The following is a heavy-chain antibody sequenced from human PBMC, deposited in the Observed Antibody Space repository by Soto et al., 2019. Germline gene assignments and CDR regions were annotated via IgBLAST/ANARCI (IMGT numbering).Heavy chain of an antibody. D-gene: IGHD3-3*02. CDR3: ARKLDGSNPFDS. Sequence: VQLVESGGDLVQPGGSLRLSCSASGFTFSNYAMHWVRQAPGKGLEYVSAISSNGGGTYYADSVKGRFTISRDNSRNTLFLQMTSLRVGDTAVYYCARKLDGSNPFDSWGLGTLVTVSS. CDR1: GFTFSNYA. J-gene: IGHJ4*02. V-gene: IGHV3-64D*06. CDR2: ISSNGGGT.